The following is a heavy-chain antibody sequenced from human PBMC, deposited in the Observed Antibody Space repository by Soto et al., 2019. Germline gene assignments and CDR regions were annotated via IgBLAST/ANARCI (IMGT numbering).Heavy chain of an antibody. CDR3: ARGYYYGSGRPPPGGMDV. Sequence: QVHLVQSGAEVKKPGASVKVSCKASGYTFTNYDINWVRQAPGQGLEWMGWISTYTGNTNYAQKLQGRVTMTTDTSTSTAYMERRSLRSDDTAVYYCARGYYYGSGRPPPGGMDVWGQGTTVTVSS. CDR2: ISTYTGNT. J-gene: IGHJ6*02. D-gene: IGHD3-10*01. CDR1: GYTFTNYD. V-gene: IGHV1-18*01.